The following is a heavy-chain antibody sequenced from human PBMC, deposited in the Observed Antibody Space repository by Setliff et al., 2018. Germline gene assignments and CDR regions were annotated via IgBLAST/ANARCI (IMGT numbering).Heavy chain of an antibody. V-gene: IGHV3-33*01. J-gene: IGHJ6*02. CDR1: GFTFSNYG. CDR2: IWNDGSSK. CDR3: ARNWVTAQHYYYGMDV. Sequence: PGGSLRLSCVASGFTFSNYGMHWVRQAPGKGLEWVALIWNDGSSKFYGDSVKGRFTISRDNSKNTLYLQMDSLRAEDTAVYYCARNWVTAQHYYYGMDVWGQGTMVTV. D-gene: IGHD2-21*02.